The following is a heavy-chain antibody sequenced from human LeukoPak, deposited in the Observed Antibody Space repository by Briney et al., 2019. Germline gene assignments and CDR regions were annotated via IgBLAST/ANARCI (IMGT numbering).Heavy chain of an antibody. Sequence: RRSLRLSCAASGFTFSSYAMHWVRQAPGKGLEWVAVISYDGSNKYYADSVKGRFTISRDNSKNTLYLQMNSLRAEDTAVYYCARNYYDSSGYYYSLGYWGQGTLVTVSS. J-gene: IGHJ4*02. CDR2: ISYDGSNK. V-gene: IGHV3-30-3*01. CDR1: GFTFSSYA. D-gene: IGHD3-22*01. CDR3: ARNYYDSSGYYYSLGY.